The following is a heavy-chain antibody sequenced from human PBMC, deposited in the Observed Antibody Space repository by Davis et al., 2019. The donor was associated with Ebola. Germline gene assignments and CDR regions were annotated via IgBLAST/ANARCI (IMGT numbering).Heavy chain of an antibody. CDR3: ARHGDKIAAAGTERDFYYYYYGMDV. Sequence: GGSLRLSCAASGFTFSSYWMSWVRQAPGKGLEWVANIKQDGSEKYYVDSVKGRFTISRDNAKNSLYLQMNSLRAEDTAVYYCARHGDKIAAAGTERDFYYYYYGMDVWGKGTTVTVSS. J-gene: IGHJ6*04. D-gene: IGHD6-13*01. V-gene: IGHV3-7*01. CDR1: GFTFSSYW. CDR2: IKQDGSEK.